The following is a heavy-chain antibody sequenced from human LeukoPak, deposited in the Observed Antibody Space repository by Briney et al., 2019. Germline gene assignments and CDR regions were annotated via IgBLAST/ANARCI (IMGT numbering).Heavy chain of an antibody. J-gene: IGHJ4*02. D-gene: IGHD3-3*01. CDR1: NDSFSNYY. Sequence: SETLSLTCTVSNDSFSNYYWAWIRQSPGKALEWIGYVYYTDKTHYNPSLKSRVFISADTSKNQFSLKLSSVTTADTAVYYCARGSFWSRYYSRSAVSGGNFDFWGQGVPVTVSS. V-gene: IGHV4-59*01. CDR2: VYYTDKT. CDR3: ARGSFWSRYYSRSAVSGGNFDF.